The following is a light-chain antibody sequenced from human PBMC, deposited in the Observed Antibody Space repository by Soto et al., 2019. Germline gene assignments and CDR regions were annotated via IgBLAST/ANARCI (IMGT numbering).Light chain of an antibody. CDR1: SSNIGAGYD. J-gene: IGLJ1*01. CDR2: GNS. Sequence: QSVLPQPPSVSGAPGERVTICCTGSSSNIGAGYDVHWYQQLPGTAPKLLIYGNSNRPSGVPDRFSGSKSGISASLAITGLQAEDEADYYCQSYDSSLSGSNVFGTGTKVTVL. CDR3: QSYDSSLSGSNV. V-gene: IGLV1-40*01.